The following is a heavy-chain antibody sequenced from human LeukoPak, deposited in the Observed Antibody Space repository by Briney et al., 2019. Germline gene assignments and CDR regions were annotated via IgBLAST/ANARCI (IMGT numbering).Heavy chain of an antibody. CDR2: ISGSGGSA. J-gene: IGHJ4*02. D-gene: IGHD3-22*01. CDR1: GFTFSTYA. Sequence: GGSLRLSCAASGFTFSTYAMSWVRQAPGKGLEWVSAISGSGGSANYADSVKGRVTVSRDNSKSTLYLQMNSLRAEATAVYYCAKSSYYDSSGYYREYYFDYWGQGTLVTVSS. V-gene: IGHV3-23*01. CDR3: AKSSYYDSSGYYREYYFDY.